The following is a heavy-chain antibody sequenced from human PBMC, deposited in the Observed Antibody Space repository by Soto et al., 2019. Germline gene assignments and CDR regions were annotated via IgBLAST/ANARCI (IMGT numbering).Heavy chain of an antibody. CDR2: IIPMFGTA. Sequence: QVHLVQSGAEVKKPGSSVKVSCTASGGTFGSYTVTWVRQAPGQGLEWMGEIIPMFGTASYAQKFQGRVMLTADKSTTTAHMQLSGLSSGDTAVYFCARQKAMPPHFYSGMDVWGQGTTVTVSS. D-gene: IGHD2-2*01. CDR1: GGTFGSYT. J-gene: IGHJ6*02. CDR3: ARQKAMPPHFYSGMDV. V-gene: IGHV1-69*06.